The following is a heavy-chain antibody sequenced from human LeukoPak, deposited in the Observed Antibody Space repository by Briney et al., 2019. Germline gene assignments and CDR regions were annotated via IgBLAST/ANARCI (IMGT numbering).Heavy chain of an antibody. CDR3: AKGGITFGGVIVMDYFDY. D-gene: IGHD3-16*02. J-gene: IGHJ4*02. Sequence: GGSLRLSCAASGFTFSSYGMHWVRQAPGKGLEWVAFIRYDGSNKYYADSVKGRFTISRDNSKNTLYLQMNSLRAEDTAVYYCAKGGITFGGVIVMDYFDYWGQGTLVTVSS. CDR2: IRYDGSNK. CDR1: GFTFSSYG. V-gene: IGHV3-30*02.